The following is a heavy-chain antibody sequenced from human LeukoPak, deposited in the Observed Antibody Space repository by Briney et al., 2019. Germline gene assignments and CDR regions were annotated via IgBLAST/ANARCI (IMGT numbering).Heavy chain of an antibody. J-gene: IGHJ4*02. CDR1: GGTFSSYP. CDR3: ARAGAVVTAMAY. V-gene: IGHV1-69*10. CDR2: IVPFVTIP. Sequence: ASVTVSCKASGGTFSSYPSNWVRQAPGQGREWMGAIVPFVTIPTYAQKFQGRVTITADKSTSTAYMELSSLKSEDTAVYYCARAGAVVTAMAYWGQGTLVTVSS. D-gene: IGHD2-21*02.